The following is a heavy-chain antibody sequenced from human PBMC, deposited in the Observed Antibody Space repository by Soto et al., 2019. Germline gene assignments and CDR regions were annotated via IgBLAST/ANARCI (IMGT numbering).Heavy chain of an antibody. D-gene: IGHD3-10*01. CDR1: EFTFSSYA. CDR3: AKRGSGTFFDY. V-gene: IGHV3-23*01. J-gene: IGHJ4*02. Sequence: EVQLLESGGGLVQPGGSLRLSCAASEFTFSSYAMNWVRQAPGKGLEWVSVISGSGDSTYYADSVKGRFTISRANSKTTLYLQMNSLRAEDTAVYYGAKRGSGTFFDYWGQGTLVTVSS. CDR2: ISGSGDST.